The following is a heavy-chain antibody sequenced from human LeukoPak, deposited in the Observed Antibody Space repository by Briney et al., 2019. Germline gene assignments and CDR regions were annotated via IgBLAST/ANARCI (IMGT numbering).Heavy chain of an antibody. CDR3: ATSNFFRRYYYYYYMDA. Sequence: ASVKVSCKASGYTFTGYYMHWVRQATGQGLEWMGWMNPNSGNTGYAQKFQGRVTMTRNTSISTAYMELSSLRSEDTAVYYCATSNFFRRYYYYYYMDAWGKGTTVTVSS. CDR1: GYTFTGYY. CDR2: MNPNSGNT. D-gene: IGHD1-7*01. V-gene: IGHV1-8*02. J-gene: IGHJ6*03.